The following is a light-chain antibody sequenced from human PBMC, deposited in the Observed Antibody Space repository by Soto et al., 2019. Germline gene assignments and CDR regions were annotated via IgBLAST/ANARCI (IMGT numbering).Light chain of an antibody. Sequence: DIQMTQSPSSLSGSVGDRVTITCQASQDIGNSVNWYQQKPGKAPKLLIYDASTVEAGVTSRFSGSGSGTEFTLTISGPQPEDIATYYCQQYDTLPITFGQGTRLEMK. CDR2: DAS. CDR1: QDIGNS. CDR3: QQYDTLPIT. J-gene: IGKJ5*01. V-gene: IGKV1-33*01.